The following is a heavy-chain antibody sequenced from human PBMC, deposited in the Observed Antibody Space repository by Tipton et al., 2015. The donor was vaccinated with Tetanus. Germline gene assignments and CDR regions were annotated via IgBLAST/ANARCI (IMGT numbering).Heavy chain of an antibody. D-gene: IGHD3-16*01. J-gene: IGHJ5*02. CDR1: GGSINSGGYF. Sequence: TLSLTCTVSGGSINSGGYFWNWIRQYPGKGLEWIGYIYYSGTTHYNPTLKSRLVMSVDVSKNQFFLNLTSVTSADTAVYYCARDQGGERVARLNWFDPWGPGTLVTVSS. CDR3: ARDQGGERVARLNWFDP. CDR2: IYYSGTT. V-gene: IGHV4-31*03.